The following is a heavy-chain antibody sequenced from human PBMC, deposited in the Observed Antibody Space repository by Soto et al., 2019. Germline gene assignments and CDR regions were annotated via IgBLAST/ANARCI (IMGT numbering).Heavy chain of an antibody. CDR2: ISYSGGT. D-gene: IGHD1-20*01. V-gene: IGHV4-59*01. J-gene: IGHJ6*02. CDR3: AIDNWKGIYSCGIDV. CDR1: GGSISSYY. Sequence: SETLSLTCTVSGGSISSYYWSWIRQPPGKGLEWIGNISYSGGTNYNPSLRSRVTISVDTSKNQLSLKLSSVTAADTAVYYCAIDNWKGIYSCGIDVCGQGATV.